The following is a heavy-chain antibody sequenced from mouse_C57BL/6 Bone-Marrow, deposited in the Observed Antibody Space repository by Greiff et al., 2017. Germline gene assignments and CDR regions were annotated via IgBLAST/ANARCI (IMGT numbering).Heavy chain of an antibody. CDR2: ISSGGSYT. Sequence: EVKLVESGGDLVKPGGSLKLSCAASGFTFSSYGMSWVRQTPDTRLEWVATISSGGSYTSSPDSVQGRFTSSRDNAKNTLYLQMSSLKSEDTAMYYCARWGGFYAMDYWGQGTSVTVSS. CDR3: ARWGGFYAMDY. CDR1: GFTFSSYG. V-gene: IGHV5-6*02. J-gene: IGHJ4*01.